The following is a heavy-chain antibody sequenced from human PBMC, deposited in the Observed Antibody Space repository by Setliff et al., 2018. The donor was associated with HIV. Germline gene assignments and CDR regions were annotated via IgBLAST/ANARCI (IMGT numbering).Heavy chain of an antibody. Sequence: ASVKVSCKASGYSFTNLGLNWVRQAPGQGLEWVGWISVYNGHTNFAQKLQDRVTMTTDTSTSTAYMELRSLRSDDTAVYYCARAYDVLTGYFDYWGQGTLGTVS. V-gene: IGHV1-18*01. CDR1: GYSFTNLG. J-gene: IGHJ4*02. CDR2: ISVYNGHT. D-gene: IGHD3-9*01. CDR3: ARAYDVLTGYFDY.